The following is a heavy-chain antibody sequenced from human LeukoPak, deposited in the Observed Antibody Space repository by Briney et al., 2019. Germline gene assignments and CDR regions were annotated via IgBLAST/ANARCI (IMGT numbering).Heavy chain of an antibody. J-gene: IGHJ4*02. CDR2: IAYDGSFS. CDR1: GFTLSTYA. D-gene: IGHD6-6*01. Sequence: GRSLRLSCVASGFTLSTYAMDWVRQAPGRGLEWVADIAYDGSFSNYAYSVKGRFTVSRDNSKNTLYLQMNSLRLDDTADYYCATESSLSKWGQGTLVTVSS. CDR3: ATESSLSK. V-gene: IGHV3-30-3*02.